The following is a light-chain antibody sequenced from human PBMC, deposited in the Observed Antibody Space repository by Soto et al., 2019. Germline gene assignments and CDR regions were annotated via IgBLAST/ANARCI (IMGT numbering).Light chain of an antibody. CDR3: QKYDSAPRT. J-gene: IGKJ1*01. CDR2: AAS. Sequence: DIQMTQSPSSLSASVGDRVTITCRASQGISNFLAWFQQKPGKVPRLLIHAASTLQSGVPSRFSGSGSGTEFTISISSLQPEDVATYYCQKYDSAPRTFGQGNKLEIK. CDR1: QGISNF. V-gene: IGKV1-27*01.